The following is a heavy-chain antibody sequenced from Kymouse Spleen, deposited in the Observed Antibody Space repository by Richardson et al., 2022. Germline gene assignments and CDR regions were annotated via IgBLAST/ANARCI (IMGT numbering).Heavy chain of an antibody. D-gene: IGHD3-9*01. Sequence: QLQLQESGPGLVKPSETLSLTCTVSGGSISSSSYYWGWIRQPPGKGLEWIGSIYYSGSTYYNPSLKSRVTISVDTSKNQFSLKLSSVTAADTAVYYCAFHYDILTGYPSFDYWGQGTLVTVSS. V-gene: IGHV4-39*01. CDR3: AFHYDILTGYPSFDY. CDR2: IYYSGST. J-gene: IGHJ4*02. CDR1: GGSISSSSYY.